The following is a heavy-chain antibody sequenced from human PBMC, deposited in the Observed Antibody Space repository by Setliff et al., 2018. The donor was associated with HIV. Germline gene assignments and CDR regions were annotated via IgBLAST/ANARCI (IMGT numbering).Heavy chain of an antibody. CDR1: GFTFSVHS. CDR3: VRGCGDTCDSWFDP. D-gene: IGHD4-17*01. J-gene: IGHJ5*02. Sequence: PGGSLRLSCAGSGFTFSVHSMNWVRQAPGKGLEWVSSISSSSSYIYYADSVRGRFTSSRDNARNSLYLQMNSLRVEDTAVYYCVRGCGDTCDSWFDPWGQGSLVTVS. CDR2: ISSSSSYI. V-gene: IGHV3-21*06.